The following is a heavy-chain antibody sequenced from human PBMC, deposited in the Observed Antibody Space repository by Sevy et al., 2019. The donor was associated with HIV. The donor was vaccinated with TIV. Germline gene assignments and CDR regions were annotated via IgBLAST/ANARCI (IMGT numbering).Heavy chain of an antibody. V-gene: IGHV3-23*01. CDR1: GFTFTNYA. CDR3: ARDQVTIFGVGENWFDP. CDR2: ITGSGSST. Sequence: GGSLRLSCAASGFTFTNYALSWVRQPPGKGLEWVSAITGSGSSTYYADSVKGRFTISRDNSKNTLYLQMNSLRAEDTAVYYCARDQVTIFGVGENWFDPWGQGTLVTVSS. J-gene: IGHJ5*02. D-gene: IGHD3-3*01.